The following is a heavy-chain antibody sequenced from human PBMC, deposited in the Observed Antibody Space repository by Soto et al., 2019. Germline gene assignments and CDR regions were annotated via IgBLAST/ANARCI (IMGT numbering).Heavy chain of an antibody. J-gene: IGHJ1*01. Sequence: QVQLVQSGAEVKKPGASVKVSCKTSGYTFTGYYIHWVRQAPGQGFEWMALINPNSGDTNYGHKLQGMVTFTRDTSINTVYMEVTSLRFDDMAVYYCAVAGIPFKYWGQGTLVTV. CDR1: GYTFTGYY. CDR2: INPNSGDT. V-gene: IGHV1-2*02. CDR3: AVAGIPFKY. D-gene: IGHD6-19*01.